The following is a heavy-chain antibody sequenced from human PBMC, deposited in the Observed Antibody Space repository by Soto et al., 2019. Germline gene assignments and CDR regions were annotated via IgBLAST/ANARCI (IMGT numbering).Heavy chain of an antibody. V-gene: IGHV3-49*04. CDR1: GFTFGDYA. D-gene: IGHD3-22*01. CDR3: KASLYYYDSSGFSS. J-gene: IGHJ4*02. Sequence: HPVGSLRLSCTASGFTFGDYAMSWVRQAPGKGLEWVGFIRSKAYGGTTEYAASVKGRFTISRDDSKSIAYLQMNSLKTEDTAVYYCKASLYYYDSSGFSSWGQGTLVTVSS. CDR2: IRSKAYGGTT.